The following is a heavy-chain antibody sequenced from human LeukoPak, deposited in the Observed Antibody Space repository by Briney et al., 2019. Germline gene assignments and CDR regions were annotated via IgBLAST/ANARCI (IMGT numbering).Heavy chain of an antibody. J-gene: IGHJ4*02. CDR2: ISWNSGSI. CDR3: AKEMTPKLGYCSGGSCYSGPFDY. V-gene: IGHV3-9*01. Sequence: PGRSLRLSCAASGFTFDDYAKPWVRQAPGKGLEWVSGISWNSGSIGYADSVKGRFTISRDNAKNSLYLQMNSLRAEDTALYYCAKEMTPKLGYCSGGSCYSGPFDYWGQGTLVTVSS. D-gene: IGHD2-15*01. CDR1: GFTFDDYA.